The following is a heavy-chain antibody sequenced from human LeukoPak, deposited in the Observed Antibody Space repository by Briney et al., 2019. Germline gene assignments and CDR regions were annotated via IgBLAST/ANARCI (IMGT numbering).Heavy chain of an antibody. J-gene: IGHJ4*02. Sequence: KTSETLSLTCTVSGGSISSSSYYWGWIRQPPGKGLEWIGSIYYSGSTYYNPSLKSRATISVDTSKNQFSLKLSSVTAADTAVYYCARRTIFADAAALWGQGTLVTVSS. CDR3: ARRTIFADAAAL. V-gene: IGHV4-39*01. D-gene: IGHD3-3*01. CDR1: GGSISSSSYY. CDR2: IYYSGST.